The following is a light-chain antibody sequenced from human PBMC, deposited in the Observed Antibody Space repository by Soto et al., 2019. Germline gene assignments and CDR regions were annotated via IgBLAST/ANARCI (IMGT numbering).Light chain of an antibody. CDR2: EVT. CDR1: SSDVGYYDL. J-gene: IGLJ3*02. Sequence: QSVLTQPASVSGSPGQTISISCTGTSSDVGYYDLVSWYQQHPGKAPKLMIFEVTRRPSGVSNRFSGSKSGNTASLTISGLQAEDEADYYCCSFASSSAWVFGGGTKLTVL. CDR3: CSFASSSAWV. V-gene: IGLV2-23*02.